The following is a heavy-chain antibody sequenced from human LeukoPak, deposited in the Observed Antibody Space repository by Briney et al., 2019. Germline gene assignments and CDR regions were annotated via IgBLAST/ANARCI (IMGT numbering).Heavy chain of an antibody. V-gene: IGHV3-74*01. D-gene: IGHD3-22*01. J-gene: IGHJ1*01. CDR3: ARVGYYYDSSGYYAYFQH. CDR1: GFTFSSYW. Sequence: GGSLRLSCAASGFTFSSYWMHWVRQAPGKGLVWVSRINSDGSSTSYADSVKGRFTISRDNAKNTLYLQMNSLRAEDTAVYYCARVGYYYDSSGYYAYFQHWGQGTLVTVSS. CDR2: INSDGSST.